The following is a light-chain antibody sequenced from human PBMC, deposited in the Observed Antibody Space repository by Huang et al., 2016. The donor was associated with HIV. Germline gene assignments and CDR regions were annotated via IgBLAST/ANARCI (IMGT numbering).Light chain of an antibody. Sequence: DVVMTQSPLSLPVTLGQPASISCRSSQSLVHSDGSTYLNWFHQRPGQSPRRLIYKVSNRDSGVPDRFSGSGSATDFTLKISGVEAEDVGVYYCMQGTHWPCTFGQGTKLEIK. CDR2: KVS. J-gene: IGKJ2*02. CDR3: MQGTHWPCT. CDR1: QSLVHSDGSTY. V-gene: IGKV2-30*02.